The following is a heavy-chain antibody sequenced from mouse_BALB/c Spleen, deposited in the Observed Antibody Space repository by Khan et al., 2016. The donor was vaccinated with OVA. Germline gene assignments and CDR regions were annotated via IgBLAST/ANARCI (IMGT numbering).Heavy chain of an antibody. J-gene: IGHJ4*01. V-gene: IGHV2-6-4*01. Sequence: QVQLKQSGPGLVAPSQTLSNTCTVSGFSLSRYNIHWVRQPPGGGLEWLGMIWGGGHTDYNSTLKSRLSISKDNSKSQVFLKMNSLQTDDTAMYYGARAYYRYDGYYAMDYWGQGTSVTVSS. CDR2: IWGGGHT. CDR1: GFSLSRYN. CDR3: ARAYYRYDGYYAMDY. D-gene: IGHD2-14*01.